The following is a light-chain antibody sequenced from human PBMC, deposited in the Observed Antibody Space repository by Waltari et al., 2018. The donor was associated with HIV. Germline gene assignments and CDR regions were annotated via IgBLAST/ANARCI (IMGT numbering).Light chain of an antibody. J-gene: IGLJ2*01. CDR1: NIGGQN. Sequence: SYELSQSPSTVSVALGQTAKITCGGYNIGGQNVHWYQQKPGQAPVVVIYANSNRPSGIPERFSGSNSGNEATLTISRAQAGDDADYYCQVWDSGLVVFGAGTKLTVL. CDR3: QVWDSGLVV. V-gene: IGLV3-9*01. CDR2: ANS.